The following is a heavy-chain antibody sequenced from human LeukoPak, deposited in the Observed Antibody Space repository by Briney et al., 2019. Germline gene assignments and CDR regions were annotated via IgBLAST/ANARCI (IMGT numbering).Heavy chain of an antibody. D-gene: IGHD1-26*01. J-gene: IGHJ4*02. CDR3: AREGSVGALNY. V-gene: IGHV4-59*12. CDR2: IYYSGST. Sequence: SETLSLTCTVSGGSISGYYWSWIRQPPGKGLEWIGYIYYSGSTSYNPSLKSRVTISVDRSKNQFSLKLSSVTAADTAVYYCAREGSVGALNYWGQGTLVTVSS. CDR1: GGSISGYY.